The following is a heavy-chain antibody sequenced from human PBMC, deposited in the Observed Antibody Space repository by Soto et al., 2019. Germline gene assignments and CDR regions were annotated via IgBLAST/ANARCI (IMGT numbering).Heavy chain of an antibody. V-gene: IGHV4-38-2*02. D-gene: IGHD3-22*01. CDR3: ARDLSTGYEYYYFDY. Sequence: SGTXALTCSFCGYLISSGEDCVCIRQTPGKGLEWLGSIDYSGRTYYNPSLKSRVSTSVDLSKNQFSLNLRSVTAADTAVYFCARDLSTGYEYYYFDYWGQGTLVTVYS. J-gene: IGHJ4*02. CDR1: GYLISSGED. CDR2: IDYSGRT.